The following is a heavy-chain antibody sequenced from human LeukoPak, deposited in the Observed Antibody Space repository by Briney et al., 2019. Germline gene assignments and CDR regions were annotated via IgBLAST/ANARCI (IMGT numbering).Heavy chain of an antibody. CDR2: INPSGDFT. CDR3: ARDLGEQWLGYYYYYYMDV. J-gene: IGHJ6*03. V-gene: IGHV1-46*01. CDR1: GYTFGTHW. Sequence: GASVKVSCKASGYTFGTHWMHWVRQAPGQGLEWMAIINPSGDFTTYSQKFQGRVTVTRDMSTRTVYMELTNLRSEDTAVYYCARDLGEQWLGYYYYYYMDVWGKGTTVTVSS. D-gene: IGHD6-19*01.